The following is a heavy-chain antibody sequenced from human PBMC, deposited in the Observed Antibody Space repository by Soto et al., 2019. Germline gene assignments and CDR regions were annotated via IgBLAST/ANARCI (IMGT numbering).Heavy chain of an antibody. V-gene: IGHV3-23*01. J-gene: IGHJ4*02. D-gene: IGHD3-3*01. CDR3: AKGRNDFWSGYYAFDY. CDR2: ISGGGGT. Sequence: GGSLRLSCAASGFTFGSYVMSWVRQAPGKGLEWVSAISGGGGTYYADSVKGRFTISRDNSKNTLYLQMNSLRAEDTAVYYCAKGRNDFWSGYYAFDYWRQGPLVTVSS. CDR1: GFTFGSYV.